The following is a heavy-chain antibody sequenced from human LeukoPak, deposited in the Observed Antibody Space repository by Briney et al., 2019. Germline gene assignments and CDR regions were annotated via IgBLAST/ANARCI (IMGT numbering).Heavy chain of an antibody. Sequence: SETLSLTCTVSGGSISNYYWSWIRQPPGKGLEWIGYIYSSGSTDYDPSLKSRVTISVDTSKNQFSLKLSSVTAADTAVYYCAREGSTNILDYWGQGTLVTVSS. D-gene: IGHD2-2*01. J-gene: IGHJ4*02. CDR2: IYSSGST. CDR1: GGSISNYY. V-gene: IGHV4-59*01. CDR3: AREGSTNILDY.